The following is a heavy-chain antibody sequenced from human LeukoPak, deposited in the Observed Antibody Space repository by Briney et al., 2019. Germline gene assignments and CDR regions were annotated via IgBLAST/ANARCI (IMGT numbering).Heavy chain of an antibody. J-gene: IGHJ4*02. V-gene: IGHV3-7*01. D-gene: IGHD3-16*01. Sequence: GGSLRLSCAASGFAFSSYWMSWVRQAPGKGLEWVANIQRDGTVTHYVDSVKGRFTISRDNARNSLYLQMNSLRLEDTAVYCGARDGGPDYFFDSWGQGTLVTVSS. CDR3: ARDGGPDYFFDS. CDR2: IQRDGTVT. CDR1: GFAFSSYW.